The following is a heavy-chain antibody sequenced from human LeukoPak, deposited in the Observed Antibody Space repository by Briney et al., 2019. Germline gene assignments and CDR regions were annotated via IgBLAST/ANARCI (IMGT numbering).Heavy chain of an antibody. CDR2: VYYSGNT. Sequence: SETLSLTCTVSGGSVSNGDYYWGWVRQPPGKGLEWIGNVYYSGNTYYNPSLKSQFTVSVDTSKNQFSLKLSSVTAADTAVYYCAREDGSESYPNWLDPWGQGTLVTVSS. D-gene: IGHD3-10*01. CDR1: GGSVSNGDYY. J-gene: IGHJ5*02. V-gene: IGHV4-39*07. CDR3: AREDGSESYPNWLDP.